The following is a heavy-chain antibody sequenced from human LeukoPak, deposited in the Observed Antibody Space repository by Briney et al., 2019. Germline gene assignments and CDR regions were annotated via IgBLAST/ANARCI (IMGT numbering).Heavy chain of an antibody. J-gene: IGHJ3*02. Sequence: SETLSLTCTVSDYSISSGYYWGWIRQPPGKGLSWIGSIYYSGNTYYNPPLKSRVSMSVDTSKNQFSLKLSSVTAAGTAVYYCARDRASGRAFDIWGQGTTVTVSS. CDR2: IYYSGNT. V-gene: IGHV4-38-2*02. CDR1: DYSISSGYY. D-gene: IGHD1-14*01. CDR3: ARDRASGRAFDI.